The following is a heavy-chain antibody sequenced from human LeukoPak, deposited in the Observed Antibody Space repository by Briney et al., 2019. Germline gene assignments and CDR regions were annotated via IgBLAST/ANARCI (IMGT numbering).Heavy chain of an antibody. CDR2: ITGDGSST. D-gene: IGHD3-10*01. CDR1: GFTFDHYA. J-gene: IGHJ4*02. CDR3: AKDMGDYYGSGSYPLFHY. Sequence: GGSLILSCAASGFTFDHYAMHWVRQAPGKGLEWVSLITGDGSSTYYADSVKGRFTISRDNSKNSLYLQMSSLRTEDIALYYCAKDMGDYYGSGSYPLFHYWGRGTLVTVSS. V-gene: IGHV3-43*02.